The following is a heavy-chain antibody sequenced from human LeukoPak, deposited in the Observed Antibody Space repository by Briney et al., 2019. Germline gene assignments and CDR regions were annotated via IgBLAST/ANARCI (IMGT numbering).Heavy chain of an antibody. CDR3: ARGLHIRLYDSRGYFDY. D-gene: IGHD3-22*01. CDR2: INPSGGTT. J-gene: IGHJ4*02. V-gene: IGHV1-46*01. Sequence: ASVKVSCKASGYTFTRYYMYWVRQTPGQGLEWMGIINPSGGTTNYAQKFQGRVTMTRGTSTSTVYMELSSLRSEDTAVYYCARGLHIRLYDSRGYFDYWGQGTVVTVSS. CDR1: GYTFTRYY.